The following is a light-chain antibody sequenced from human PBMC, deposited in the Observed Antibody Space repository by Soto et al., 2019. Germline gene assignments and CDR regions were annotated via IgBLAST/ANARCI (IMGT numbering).Light chain of an antibody. Sequence: IWITPAPSLLSASTGDRVTISCRISQGISSYLAWYQQKPGKAPELLIYAASTLQSGVPARFSGSGSGTDFTLTISNLQNEDFATYYCQQLNAYPLTVGPGTRREIK. CDR1: QGISSY. J-gene: IGKJ5*01. CDR2: AAS. CDR3: QQLNAYPLT. V-gene: IGKV1D-8*03.